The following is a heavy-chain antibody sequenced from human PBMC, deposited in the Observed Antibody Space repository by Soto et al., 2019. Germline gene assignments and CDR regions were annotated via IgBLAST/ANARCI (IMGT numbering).Heavy chain of an antibody. CDR3: ARDQGDYYYYYIDV. J-gene: IGHJ6*03. Sequence: QVQLVQSGAEVKKPGSSVKVSCKASGGTFSSYTISWVRQAPGQGLEWMGRIIPILGIANYAQKFQGRVTITADKSTSTAYMELSSLRSEDTAVYYCARDQGDYYYYYIDVWGKGTTVTVSS. V-gene: IGHV1-69*08. CDR2: IIPILGIA. CDR1: GGTFSSYT.